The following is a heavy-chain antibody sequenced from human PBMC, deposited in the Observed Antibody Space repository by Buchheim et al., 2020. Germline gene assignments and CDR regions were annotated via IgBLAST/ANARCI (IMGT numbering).Heavy chain of an antibody. CDR3: ARDKQQQLVYYGMDV. V-gene: IGHV3-33*01. J-gene: IGHJ6*02. D-gene: IGHD6-13*01. Sequence: QVQLVESGGGVVQPGRSLRLSCAASGFTFSSYGMHWVRQALGKGLEWVAVIWYDGSNKYYADSVKGRFTIPRDNSKNTLYLQMNSLRAEDTAVYYCARDKQQQLVYYGMDVWGQGTT. CDR1: GFTFSSYG. CDR2: IWYDGSNK.